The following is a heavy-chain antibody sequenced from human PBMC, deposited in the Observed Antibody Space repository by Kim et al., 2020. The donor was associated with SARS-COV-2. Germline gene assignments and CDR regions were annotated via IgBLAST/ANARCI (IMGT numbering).Heavy chain of an antibody. CDR2: ISYDGSNK. V-gene: IGHV3-30*18. Sequence: GGSLRLSCAASGFTFSSYGMHWVRQAPGKGLEWVAVISYDGSNKYYADSVKGRFTISRDNSKNTLYLQMNSLRAEDTAVYYCAKVASYYGMDVWGQGTTVTVAS. CDR1: GFTFSSYG. J-gene: IGHJ6*02. CDR3: AKVASYYGMDV.